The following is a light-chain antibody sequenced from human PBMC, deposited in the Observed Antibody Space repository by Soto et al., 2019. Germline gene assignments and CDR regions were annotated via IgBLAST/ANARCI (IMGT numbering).Light chain of an antibody. CDR2: GAS. CDR3: QQYRTSLT. Sequence: EIVLTQSPGTLSLSPGERATLSCRASQSISSSYLAWYQQKPGQSPRLFIYGASSRATGVPDRFSGSGSGTDFTLTISSLEPEDFAVYYCQQYRTSLTFGLGTKVEIK. J-gene: IGKJ4*01. CDR1: QSISSSY. V-gene: IGKV3-20*01.